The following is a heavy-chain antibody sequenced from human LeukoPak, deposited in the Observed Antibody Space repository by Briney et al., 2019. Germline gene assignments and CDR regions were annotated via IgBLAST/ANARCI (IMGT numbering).Heavy chain of an antibody. J-gene: IGHJ4*02. Sequence: PGRCLRLACVVSGFSFSTTWIHWVRQAPGEWLVWVSRIHSDGSSTNYADSVKGRFTISRDNAKNTVYLQMNSLRDEDTAVYYCASTARQSYFDYWGQGILVIVSS. CDR2: IHSDGSST. CDR3: ASTARQSYFDY. V-gene: IGHV3-74*01. CDR1: GFSFSTTW.